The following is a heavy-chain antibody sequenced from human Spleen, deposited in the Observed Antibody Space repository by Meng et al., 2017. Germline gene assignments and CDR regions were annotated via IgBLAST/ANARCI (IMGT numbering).Heavy chain of an antibody. V-gene: IGHV1-46*02. Sequence: ASVKVSCKASGYIINSYHMDWVRQAPGQGLEWMGMIDPTEGSRKFAQKFQGRVTMTSDTSTSTLYMELRSLRSEDTAVYYCARGSEFGAFDIWGQGTMVTVSS. CDR1: GYIINSYH. CDR3: ARGSEFGAFDI. CDR2: IDPTEGSR. J-gene: IGHJ3*02. D-gene: IGHD3-10*01.